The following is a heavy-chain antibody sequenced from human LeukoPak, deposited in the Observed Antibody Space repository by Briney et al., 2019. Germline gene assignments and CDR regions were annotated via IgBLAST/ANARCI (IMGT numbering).Heavy chain of an antibody. CDR2: ICGSHSKI. Sequence: PGGSLRLSWAASGFTFSSFHMTWVRQAPGKGLEWVSDICGSHSKILSDASLTGRLTISSHTAKNSLYLQMSSLRAEDTAIYYCARWGHSDYSSFPNKFDHWGQGTLVPVSS. J-gene: IGHJ4*02. CDR3: ARWGHSDYSSFPNKFDH. V-gene: IGHV3-48*03. CDR1: GFTFSSFH. D-gene: IGHD4-11*01.